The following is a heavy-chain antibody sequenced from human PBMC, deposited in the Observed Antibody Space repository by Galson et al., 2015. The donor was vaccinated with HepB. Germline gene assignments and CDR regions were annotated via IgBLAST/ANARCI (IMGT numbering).Heavy chain of an antibody. CDR2: ISFDGSNN. D-gene: IGHD6-19*01. Sequence: LRLSCAASGFNFSKYPMHWVRQAPGKGLEWVAFISFDGSNNYYGDSVKGRFTMSRDNSKNTLYLQMDSLRVEDTAVYYCAREGEQWLALDASDFWGQGTMVTVSS. CDR3: AREGEQWLALDASDF. V-gene: IGHV3-30-3*01. CDR1: GFNFSKYP. J-gene: IGHJ3*01.